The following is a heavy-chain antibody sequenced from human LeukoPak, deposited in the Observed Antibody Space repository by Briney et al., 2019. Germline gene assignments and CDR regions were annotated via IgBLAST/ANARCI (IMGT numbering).Heavy chain of an antibody. V-gene: IGHV4-61*02. CDR1: GGSISSGGYY. J-gene: IGHJ3*02. D-gene: IGHD1-7*01. Sequence: PSETLSLTCTVSGGSISSGGYYWSWIRQPAGKGLEWIGRVYTSGSTHYNPSLKTRLTMSVDTSKNQFSLKLTSVTAADTAVYYCARLITGTTTAIDIWGQGTMVTVSS. CDR3: ARLITGTTTAIDI. CDR2: VYTSGST.